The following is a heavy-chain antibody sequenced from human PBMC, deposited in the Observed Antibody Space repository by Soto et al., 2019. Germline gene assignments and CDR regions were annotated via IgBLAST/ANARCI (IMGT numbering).Heavy chain of an antibody. CDR1: GFSFSSHG. Sequence: GGSLRLSCAASGFSFSSHGMHWVRQAPGKGLEWVAFLWLDGSNENYGDSVKGRFTISRDNSKNTLFLHMTSLRAEDTAVYYCARGGGGVTPWLDYWGQGTLVTVSS. J-gene: IGHJ4*02. CDR3: ARGGGGVTPWLDY. V-gene: IGHV3-33*01. CDR2: LWLDGSNE. D-gene: IGHD3-16*01.